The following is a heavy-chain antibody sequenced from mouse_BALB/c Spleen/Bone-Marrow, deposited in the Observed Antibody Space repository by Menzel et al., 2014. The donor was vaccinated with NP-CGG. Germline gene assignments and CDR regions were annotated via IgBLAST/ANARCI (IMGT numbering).Heavy chain of an antibody. CDR1: GFTFTDYY. V-gene: IGHV7-3*02. J-gene: IGHJ1*01. D-gene: IGHD2-4*01. CDR3: ARDINYDIYWYFDV. Sequence: EVKLVESGGGLVQPGGSLRLSRATSGFTFTDYYMSWVRQPPGKALEWLGFIRNKAKGYTTEYSASVKGRFTISRDNSQSILYLQMNTLRAEDCATYYCARDINYDIYWYFDVWGAGTTVTVSS. CDR2: IRNKAKGYTT.